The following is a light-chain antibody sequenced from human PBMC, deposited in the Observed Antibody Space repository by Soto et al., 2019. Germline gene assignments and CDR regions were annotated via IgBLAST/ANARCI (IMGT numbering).Light chain of an antibody. J-gene: IGKJ1*01. CDR1: QDISDD. CDR2: AAS. Sequence: DIQMTQSPSSLSASVGDRVTITCRSSQDISDDLGWYQQKPGKAPKRLIFAASRLQKGVPSRFSGSGSGTKFTLTISSLQPEDLATYYCLQYNNYPWTFGQGTKVEI. CDR3: LQYNNYPWT. V-gene: IGKV1-17*01.